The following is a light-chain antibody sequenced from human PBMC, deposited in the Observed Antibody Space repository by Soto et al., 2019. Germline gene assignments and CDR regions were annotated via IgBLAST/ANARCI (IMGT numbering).Light chain of an antibody. CDR3: QQSYSTPPIT. V-gene: IGKV1-39*01. CDR2: ATS. CDR1: QSISSY. Sequence: DLQMTQSPSSLSASVGDRVTITCRASQSISSYLNWYQQKPGKAPKLLIYATSSLQSGVPSRISGSGSGTDFTLTISSLQPEDFATYYCQQSYSTPPITFGQGTRLEIK. J-gene: IGKJ5*01.